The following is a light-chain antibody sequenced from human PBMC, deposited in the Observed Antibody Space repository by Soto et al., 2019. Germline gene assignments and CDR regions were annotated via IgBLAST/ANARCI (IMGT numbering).Light chain of an antibody. Sequence: QSALSQPGPVSGSPGQSITISCTGTRGAIGNYNYVSWYQHYPGKAPRLLIYEVYNRPSGVSNRFSGSKSGDTASLTISGLQAEDEGDYYCTSYRSSSSTYVFGTGTKVTVL. CDR3: TSYRSSSSTYV. J-gene: IGLJ1*01. CDR2: EVY. V-gene: IGLV2-14*01. CDR1: RGAIGNYNY.